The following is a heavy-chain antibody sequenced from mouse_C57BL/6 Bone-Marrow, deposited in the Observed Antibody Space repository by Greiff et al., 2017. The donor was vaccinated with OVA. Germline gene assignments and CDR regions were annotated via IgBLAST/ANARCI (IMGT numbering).Heavy chain of an antibody. CDR2: IHPSDSDT. V-gene: IGHV1-74*01. D-gene: IGHD2-1*01. CDR1: GYTFTSYW. Sequence: QVQLQQPGAELVKPGASVKVSCKASGYTFTSYWMHWVKQRPGQGLEWIGRIHPSDSDTNYNQKFKGKATLTVDKSSSTAYMQLSSLTSEDSAVYYCAIPPIYFDAMDCWGQGTSVTVSS. CDR3: AIPPIYFDAMDC. J-gene: IGHJ4*01.